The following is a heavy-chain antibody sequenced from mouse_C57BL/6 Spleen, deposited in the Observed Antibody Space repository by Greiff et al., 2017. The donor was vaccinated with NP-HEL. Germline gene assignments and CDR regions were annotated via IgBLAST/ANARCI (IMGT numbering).Heavy chain of an antibody. CDR1: GFTFTDYY. D-gene: IGHD1-1*01. CDR3: ARGYYGSSFYWYFDV. Sequence: EVKVVESGGGLVQPGGSLSLSCAASGFTFTDYYMSWVRQPPGKALEWLGFIRNKANGYTTEYSASVKGRFTISRDNSQSILYLQMNALRAEDSATYYCARGYYGSSFYWYFDVWGTGTTVTVSS. J-gene: IGHJ1*03. CDR2: IRNKANGYTT. V-gene: IGHV7-3*01.